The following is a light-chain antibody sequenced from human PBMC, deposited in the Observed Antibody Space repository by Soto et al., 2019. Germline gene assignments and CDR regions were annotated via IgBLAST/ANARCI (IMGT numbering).Light chain of an antibody. V-gene: IGLV1-44*01. CDR1: SSNIGSNT. J-gene: IGLJ1*01. CDR2: SNN. Sequence: QSVLTQPPSASGTPGQRVTISCSGSSSNIGSNTVNWYQQLPGTAPKLLIYSNNQRPSGVPDRFSGSKSGTSASLAISGLQSEDEADYYCCLYIGETSYVFATGTKVT. CDR3: CLYIGETSYV.